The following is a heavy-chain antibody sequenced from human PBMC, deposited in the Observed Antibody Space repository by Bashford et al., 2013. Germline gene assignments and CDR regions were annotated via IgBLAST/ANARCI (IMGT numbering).Heavy chain of an antibody. CDR1: GGSISSYY. CDR3: ARDHYDGMYKYYFDY. J-gene: IGHJ4*02. Sequence: SETLSLTCTVSGGSISSYYWSWIRQPAGKGLEWIGYIFHSGSTNSNPSLKSRVTVSLDTSKNQFSLKLNSVTAADTAVYYCARDHYDGMYKYYFDYWGQGTLVTVSS. CDR2: IFHSGST. D-gene: IGHD3-22*01. V-gene: IGHV4-59*01.